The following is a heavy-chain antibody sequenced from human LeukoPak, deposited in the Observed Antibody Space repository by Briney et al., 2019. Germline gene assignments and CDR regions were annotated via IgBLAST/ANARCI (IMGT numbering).Heavy chain of an antibody. CDR1: GDSMTNYY. V-gene: IGHV4-4*09. CDR2: IHTDGET. CDR3: ARVGAVGGSGSYYNPSPPSNWFDP. J-gene: IGHJ5*02. D-gene: IGHD3-10*01. Sequence: SETLSLTCTVSGDSMTNYYWSWIRQPPGKGLEWMGYIHTDGETNSNPSLRSRVAMSVDTSKSQFSLKLRPVTAADTAVYYCARVGAVGGSGSYYNPSPPSNWFDPWGQGTLVTVSS.